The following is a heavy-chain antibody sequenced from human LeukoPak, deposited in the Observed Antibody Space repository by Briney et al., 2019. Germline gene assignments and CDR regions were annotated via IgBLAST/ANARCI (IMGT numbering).Heavy chain of an antibody. CDR2: ISGSGDTI. CDR3: ARRPYYYDSLDYWGLDY. J-gene: IGHJ4*02. Sequence: GGSLRLSCSTSGFTFSNYEMNWVRQAPGKGLEWVAHISGSGDTIYYTDSVKGRFTISRDNAKNSLYLQMNSLRAEDTAVYYCARRPYYYDSLDYWGLDYWGQGTLVTVSS. D-gene: IGHD3-22*01. CDR1: GFTFSNYE. V-gene: IGHV3-48*03.